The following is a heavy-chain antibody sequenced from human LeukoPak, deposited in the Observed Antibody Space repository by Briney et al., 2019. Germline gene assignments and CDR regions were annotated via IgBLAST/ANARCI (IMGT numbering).Heavy chain of an antibody. CDR2: ITSSSSYT. Sequence: GGSLRLSCAASGFTFSTYNMNWVRQAPGKGLEWVSSITSSSSYTFYADSVKGRFTISRDNAKNSLYLQMNSLRAEDTAIYYCARGPYNGGYGGSYCYYMDVWGKGTTVTISS. CDR1: GFTFSTYN. J-gene: IGHJ6*03. D-gene: IGHD1-26*01. CDR3: ARGPYNGGYGGSYCYYMDV. V-gene: IGHV3-21*01.